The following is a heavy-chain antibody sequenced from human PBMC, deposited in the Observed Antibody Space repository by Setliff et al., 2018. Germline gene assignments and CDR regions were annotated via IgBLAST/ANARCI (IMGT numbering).Heavy chain of an antibody. CDR2: ISAYNGNT. CDR3: ARGTGCSRCSHYNRYSQSTPAPSLGAGGSSPSNNYY. V-gene: IGHV1-18*01. D-gene: IGHD2-2*01. J-gene: IGHJ6*01. CDR1: GYTFTSYG. Sequence: ASVKVSCKASGYTFTSYGISWVRQAPGQGLEWMGWISAYNGNTNYAQKLQGRVTMTTDTSTSTAYMELRSLRSDDTAVYYCARGTGCSRCSHYNRYSQSTPAPSLGAGGSSPSNNYY.